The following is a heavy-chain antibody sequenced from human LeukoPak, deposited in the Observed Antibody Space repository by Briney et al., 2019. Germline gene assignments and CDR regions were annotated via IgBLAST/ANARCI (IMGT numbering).Heavy chain of an antibody. CDR2: SYWNDDK. Sequence: SGPTPVNPTQPLTLTCTFSGFSFSTNGMGVGWIRQPPGKALEWLALSYWNDDKSYSPSLKSRLTITRDTSKNQVVLTLTNMDPVDTATYYCAHRRVATNPAYFDYWGQGTLVTVSS. D-gene: IGHD5-24*01. J-gene: IGHJ4*02. V-gene: IGHV2-5*01. CDR3: AHRRVATNPAYFDY. CDR1: GFSFSTNGMG.